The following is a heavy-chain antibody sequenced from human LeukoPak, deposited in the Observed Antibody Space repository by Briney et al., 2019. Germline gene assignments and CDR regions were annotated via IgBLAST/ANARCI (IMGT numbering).Heavy chain of an antibody. Sequence: GASVKVSCKASGGTFSSYAISWVRQAPGQGLEWMGGIIPIFGTANYAQKFQGRVTITADKSTSTAYMELSSLRSEDMAVYYCARVFQKQLSDYWGQGSLVTVSS. D-gene: IGHD6-13*01. CDR2: IIPIFGTA. CDR1: GGTFSSYA. J-gene: IGHJ4*02. V-gene: IGHV1-69*06. CDR3: ARVFQKQLSDY.